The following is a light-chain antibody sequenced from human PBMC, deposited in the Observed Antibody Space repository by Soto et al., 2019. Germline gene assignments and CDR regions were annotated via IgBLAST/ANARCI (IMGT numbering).Light chain of an antibody. J-gene: IGKJ2*01. Sequence: DIQMTQSPSTLSASAGDRVTITCRASQSIGTWLAWYQQKPGKAPKLLIYDAFNLESGVPSRFSGSGSGTEFTLTISSLQPDDFATYYCQQYDSYPYTFGQGTQLEIK. CDR2: DAF. V-gene: IGKV1-5*01. CDR3: QQYDSYPYT. CDR1: QSIGTW.